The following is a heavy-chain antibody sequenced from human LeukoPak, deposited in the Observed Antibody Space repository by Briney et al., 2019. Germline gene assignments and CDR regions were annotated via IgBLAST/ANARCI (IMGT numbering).Heavy chain of an antibody. J-gene: IGHJ4*02. CDR3: AKEGTAMDFDY. CDR1: GFTFSSYG. V-gene: IGHV3-30*18. CDR2: ISYDGSNK. D-gene: IGHD5-18*01. Sequence: PGGSLRLPCAASGFTFSSYGMHWVRQAPGKGLEWVAVISYDGSNKYYADSVKGRFTISRDNSKNTLYLQMNSLRAEDTAVYYCAKEGTAMDFDYWGQGTLVTVSS.